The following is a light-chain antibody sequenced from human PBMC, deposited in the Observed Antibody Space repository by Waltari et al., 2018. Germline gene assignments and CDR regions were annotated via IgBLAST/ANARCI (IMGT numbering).Light chain of an antibody. Sequence: EIVLTQSPGTLSLSPGERATLSCRASQSVSRYLVWYQQKPGQAPRLLSYDASTRATGIPDRFSGSGSGTDFSLTISRLEPEDFAVYYCQKYGSLPATFGQGTKVEIK. V-gene: IGKV3-20*01. CDR2: DAS. J-gene: IGKJ1*01. CDR1: QSVSRY. CDR3: QKYGSLPAT.